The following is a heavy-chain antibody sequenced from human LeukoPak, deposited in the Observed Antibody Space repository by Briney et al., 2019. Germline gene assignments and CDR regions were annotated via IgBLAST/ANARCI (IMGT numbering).Heavy chain of an antibody. Sequence: GGSLRLSCAASGFTFTSYAMTWVRQAPGKGLEWVSAISGSGGSTYYADSVKGRFTISRDNSKNTLYLQMNSLRAEDTAVYYCARDPEHAFDYWGQGTLVTVSS. CDR2: ISGSGGST. V-gene: IGHV3-23*01. J-gene: IGHJ4*02. CDR1: GFTFTSYA. D-gene: IGHD2-21*01. CDR3: ARDPEHAFDY.